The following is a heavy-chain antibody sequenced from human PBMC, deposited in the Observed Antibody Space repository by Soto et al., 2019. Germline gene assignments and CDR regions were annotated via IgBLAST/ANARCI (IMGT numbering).Heavy chain of an antibody. D-gene: IGHD2-15*01. J-gene: IGHJ4*02. Sequence: SETLSLTCAVYGGSFSGYYWSWIRQHPGKGLEWMGDINHSGTTNYSPALKSRIPISVDTSKNQFSLRLSSVTAADTAVYYCARDAPGVAPYWGQGTLVTVSS. CDR2: INHSGTT. CDR1: GGSFSGYY. V-gene: IGHV4-34*01. CDR3: ARDAPGVAPY.